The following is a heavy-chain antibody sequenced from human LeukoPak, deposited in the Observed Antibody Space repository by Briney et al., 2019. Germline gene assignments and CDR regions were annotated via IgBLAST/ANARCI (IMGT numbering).Heavy chain of an antibody. CDR3: ARFSHYFDY. CDR2: IYTSGST. D-gene: IGHD2/OR15-2a*01. Sequence: SETLSLTCTVSGGSISSGSYYWSWIRQPAGKGLEWIGRIYTSGSTNYNPSLKSRVTISVDTSKNQFSLKLSSVTAADTAVYYCARFSHYFDYWGQGTLVTVSS. CDR1: GGSISSGSYY. J-gene: IGHJ4*02. V-gene: IGHV4-61*02.